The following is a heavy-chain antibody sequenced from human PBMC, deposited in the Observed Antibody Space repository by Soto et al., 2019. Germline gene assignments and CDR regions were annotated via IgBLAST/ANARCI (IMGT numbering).Heavy chain of an antibody. CDR1: GFTFSSYA. CDR2: ISGSGGST. CDR3: ARLSSVWYFDY. J-gene: IGHJ4*02. Sequence: EVQLLESGGGLVQPGGSLRLSCAASGFTFSSYAMSWVRQAPGKGLEWVSAISGSGGSTYYADSAKGRFTISRDNSKNTLYLQMNRLRAEDTAVDYGARLSSVWYFDYWGQGTLVTVSS. V-gene: IGHV3-23*01. D-gene: IGHD6-19*01.